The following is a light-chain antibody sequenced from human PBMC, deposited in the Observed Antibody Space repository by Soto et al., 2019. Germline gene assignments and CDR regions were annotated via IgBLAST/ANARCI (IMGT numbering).Light chain of an antibody. Sequence: QSVLTQPPSVSGAPGQRVTISCTGSSSNIGAGYDVHWYQQLPGTAPKLLSYGNSNRPSGVPDRFSGSKSGTSASLAITGLQAEDEADYDCQSYDSSLSGYVVFGGGTKLTVL. CDR3: QSYDSSLSGYVV. V-gene: IGLV1-40*01. J-gene: IGLJ2*01. CDR1: SSNIGAGYD. CDR2: GNS.